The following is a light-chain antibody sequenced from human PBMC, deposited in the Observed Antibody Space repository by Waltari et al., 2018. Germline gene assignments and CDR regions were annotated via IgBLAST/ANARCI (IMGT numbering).Light chain of an antibody. CDR1: SSDIGGYNY. CDR2: DVI. V-gene: IGLV2-14*03. CDR3: TSYESGGTWV. J-gene: IGLJ3*02. Sequence: QSALTQPDSVSGSAGQSITISCTGTSSDIGGYNYVYWYQQHPGKAPKVMIYDVIKRPSGVSNRFSGSKSGNTASLTISGLQADDEADYYCTSYESGGTWVFGGGTKVTV.